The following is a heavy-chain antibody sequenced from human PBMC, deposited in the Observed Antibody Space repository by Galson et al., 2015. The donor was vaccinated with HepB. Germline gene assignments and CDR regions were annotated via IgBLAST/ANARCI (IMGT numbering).Heavy chain of an antibody. J-gene: IGHJ4*02. V-gene: IGHV4-34*01. CDR3: ARLLHCSSTSCYERGASFDY. CDR2: INHSGST. CDR1: GGSFSGYY. Sequence: LSLTCAVYGGSFSGYYWSWIRQPPGRGLEWIGEINHSGSTNYNPSLKSRVTISVDTSKNQFSLKLSSVTAADTAVYYCARLLHCSSTSCYERGASFDYWGQGTLVTVSS. D-gene: IGHD2-2*01.